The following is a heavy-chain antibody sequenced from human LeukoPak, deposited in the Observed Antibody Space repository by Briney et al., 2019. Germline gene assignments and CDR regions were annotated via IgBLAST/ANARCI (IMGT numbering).Heavy chain of an antibody. CDR2: INPSGGST. CDR3: ARGPPYIGAASTPVVY. D-gene: IGHD6-13*01. J-gene: IGHJ4*02. Sequence: WASVKVSCKASGYTFSSYYMNWVRQAPGQGLEWMGIINPSGGSTRYAQKFQGRVTMTRDTSTSTVHMELSSLRSEDTAVYYCARGPPYIGAASTPVVYWGQGTLVTVSS. V-gene: IGHV1-46*01. CDR1: GYTFSSYY.